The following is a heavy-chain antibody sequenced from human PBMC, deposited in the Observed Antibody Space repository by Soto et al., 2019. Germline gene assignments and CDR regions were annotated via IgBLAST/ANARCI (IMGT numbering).Heavy chain of an antibody. CDR2: ISYDGTNK. CDR1: GFSFSISP. CDR3: ARDPKTSGGQHWAFNYFDS. Sequence: LRLSCAASGFSFSISPMHWVRQAPGKGPEWVALISYDGTNKFYADSVKGRFTISRDNSKSTLYLQVDSLRPEDAAVCYCARDPKTSGGQHWAFNYFDSWGQGTLVTVSS. D-gene: IGHD7-27*01. V-gene: IGHV3-30-3*01. J-gene: IGHJ4*02.